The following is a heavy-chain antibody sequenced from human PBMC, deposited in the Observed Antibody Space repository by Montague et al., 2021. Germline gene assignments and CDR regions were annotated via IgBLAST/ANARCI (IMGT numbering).Heavy chain of an antibody. V-gene: IGHV4-39*07. CDR3: ARVFSSWYVGWFDH. D-gene: IGHD6-13*01. CDR2: IYYSGNS. CDR1: GASITSNIYY. J-gene: IGHJ5*02. Sequence: SETLSLTCTVSGASITSNIYYWGWIRQSPGKGLEWIGCIYYSGNSFYHPSLKSRITMAVDTSKNQLSLKLSSVTAADTAVYYCARVFSSWYVGWFDHWGQGTLATVSS.